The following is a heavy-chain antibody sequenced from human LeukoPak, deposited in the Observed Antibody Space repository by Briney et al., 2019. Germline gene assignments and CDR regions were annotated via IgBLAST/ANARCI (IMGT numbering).Heavy chain of an antibody. CDR3: AKDSLRGYSGSVRSDLDY. CDR1: GFTFSSYG. Sequence: GGSLRLSCAASGFTFSSYGMHWVRQAPGKGLEWVAVISYDGSNKYYADSVKGRFTISRDSSKNTLYLQMNSLRAEDTAVYYCAKDSLRGYSGSVRSDLDYWGQGTLVTVSS. V-gene: IGHV3-30*18. CDR2: ISYDGSNK. J-gene: IGHJ4*02. D-gene: IGHD5-12*01.